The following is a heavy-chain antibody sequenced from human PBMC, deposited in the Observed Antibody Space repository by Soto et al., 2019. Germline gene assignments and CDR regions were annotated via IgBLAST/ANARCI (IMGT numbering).Heavy chain of an antibody. Sequence: SETLSLTCTVSGGSVTNSSYYWGWIRQSPGKGLEWIGSVYYRGRSYSKSSVKSRVTISVDTSKNRFSLSLNSVTAPDTAVYFCVSQRTTVPTEACFDYWGPGALVTVSS. CDR2: VYYRGRS. CDR3: VSQRTTVPTEACFDY. CDR1: GGSVTNSSYY. V-gene: IGHV4-39*01. D-gene: IGHD4-17*01. J-gene: IGHJ4*02.